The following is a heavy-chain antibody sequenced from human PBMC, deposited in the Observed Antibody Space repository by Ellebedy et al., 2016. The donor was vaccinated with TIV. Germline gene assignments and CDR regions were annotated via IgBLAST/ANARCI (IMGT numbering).Heavy chain of an antibody. CDR1: GFTFSSYA. Sequence: PGGSLRLSCAASGFTFSSYAMHWVRQAPGPGLEWVAVISYDGSNKYYADSVKGRFTISRDNAKNSLYLQMNSLRAEDTAVYYCARDDDDILTGRNAMDVWGQGTTVTVSS. D-gene: IGHD3-9*01. CDR3: ARDDDDILTGRNAMDV. J-gene: IGHJ6*02. V-gene: IGHV3-30-3*01. CDR2: ISYDGSNK.